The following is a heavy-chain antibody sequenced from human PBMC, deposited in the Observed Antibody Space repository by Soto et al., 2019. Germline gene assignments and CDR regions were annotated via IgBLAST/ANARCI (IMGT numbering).Heavy chain of an antibody. CDR3: ARGVRGSSSPGY. Sequence: QVQLVESGGGVVQPGRSLRLSCAASGFTFSSYAMHWVRQAPGKGLEWVAVISYDGSNKYYADSVKGRFTISRDNSKNTLYLQMNSLRAEDTAVYYCARGVRGSSSPGYWGQGTLGTVSS. V-gene: IGHV3-30-3*01. CDR1: GFTFSSYA. CDR2: ISYDGSNK. J-gene: IGHJ4*02. D-gene: IGHD6-6*01.